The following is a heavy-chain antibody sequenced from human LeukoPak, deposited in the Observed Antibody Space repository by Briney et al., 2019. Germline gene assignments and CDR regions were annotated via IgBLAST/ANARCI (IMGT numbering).Heavy chain of an antibody. CDR3: ARDPGGGDSRRKNKNYYYYGMDV. D-gene: IGHD2-21*02. J-gene: IGHJ6*02. CDR1: GGTFSSYA. CDR2: IIPILGIA. V-gene: IGHV1-69*04. Sequence: GASVKVSCKASGGTFSSYAINWVRQAPGQGLEWMGRIIPILGIANYAQKFQGRVTITADKSTSTAYMELSSLRSEDTAVYYCARDPGGGDSRRKNKNYYYYGMDVWGQGTTVTVSS.